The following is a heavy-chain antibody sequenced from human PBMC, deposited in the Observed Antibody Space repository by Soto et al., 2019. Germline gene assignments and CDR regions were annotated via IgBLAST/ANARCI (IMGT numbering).Heavy chain of an antibody. J-gene: IGHJ6*02. Sequence: PSDTLSLTCTVSGGSISSGDYYWSWIRQPPGKGLEWIGYIYYSGSTYYNPSLKSRVTISVDTSKNQFSLKLSSVTAADTAVYYCARGSYDSSGYYKYYYYGMDVWGQGTTVTVSS. CDR1: GGSISSGDYY. D-gene: IGHD3-22*01. CDR2: IYYSGST. V-gene: IGHV4-30-4*02. CDR3: ARGSYDSSGYYKYYYYGMDV.